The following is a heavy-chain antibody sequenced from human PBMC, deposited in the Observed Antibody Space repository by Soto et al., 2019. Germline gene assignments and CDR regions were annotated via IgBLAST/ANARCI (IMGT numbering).Heavy chain of an antibody. V-gene: IGHV1-69*13. J-gene: IGHJ5*02. D-gene: IGHD2-15*01. CDR1: GGTFSSYA. CDR3: ASLGYFSGGSCYSGWFDP. CDR2: IIPIFGTA. Sequence: SVKVSCKASGGTFSSYAISWVRQAPGQGLEWMGGIIPIFGTANYAQKFQGRVTITADESTSTAYMELSSLRSEDTAVYYCASLGYFSGGSCYSGWFDPWGQGTLVTVSS.